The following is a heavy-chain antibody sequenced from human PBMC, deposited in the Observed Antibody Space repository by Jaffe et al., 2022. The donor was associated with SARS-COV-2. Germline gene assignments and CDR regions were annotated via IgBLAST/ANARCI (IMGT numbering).Heavy chain of an antibody. J-gene: IGHJ6*02. CDR1: GFTFSSYA. CDR2: ISGSGGST. V-gene: IGHV3-23*01. CDR3: AKAETSPKVRGYGMDV. Sequence: EVQLLESGGGLVQPGGSLRLSCAASGFTFSSYAMSWVRQAPGKGLEWVSAISGSGGSTYYADSVKGRFTISRDNSKNTLYLQMNSLRAEDTAVYYCAKAETSPKVRGYGMDVWGQGTTVTVSS. D-gene: IGHD2-2*01.